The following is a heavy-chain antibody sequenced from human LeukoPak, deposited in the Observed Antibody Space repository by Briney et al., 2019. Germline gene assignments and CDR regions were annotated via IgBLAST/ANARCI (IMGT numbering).Heavy chain of an antibody. CDR2: IIPIFGTA. D-gene: IGHD4-17*01. Sequence: SVKVSCKASGGTFSSYAISWVRQAPGQGLEWMGGIIPIFGTANYAQKFQGRVTITADEYTSTAYMELSSLRSEDTAVYYCARATVTTRGYYYYYMDVWGKGTTVTISS. CDR3: ARATVTTRGYYYYYMDV. J-gene: IGHJ6*03. V-gene: IGHV1-69*13. CDR1: GGTFSSYA.